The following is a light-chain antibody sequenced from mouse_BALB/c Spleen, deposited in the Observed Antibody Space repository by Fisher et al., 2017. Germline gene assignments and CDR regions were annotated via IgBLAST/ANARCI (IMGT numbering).Light chain of an antibody. CDR1: SSVSY. J-gene: IGKJ2*01. CDR2: RTS. CDR3: QQYSGYPLT. V-gene: IGKV4-57-1*01. Sequence: DIVLTQSPAIMSASPGEKVTMTCSASSSVSYMHWYQQKSGTSPKPWIYRTSNLASGVPARFSGSGSGTSYSLTISSVEAEDAATYYCQQYSGYPLTFGGGTKLEIK.